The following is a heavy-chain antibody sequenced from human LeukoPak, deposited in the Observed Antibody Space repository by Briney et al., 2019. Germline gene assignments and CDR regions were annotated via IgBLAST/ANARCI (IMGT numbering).Heavy chain of an antibody. CDR2: IYTSGST. J-gene: IGHJ4*02. V-gene: IGHV4-4*07. CDR3: ARVGLASYYFDY. Sequence: SETLSLTCAVSGGSISSYYWSWTRQPAGKGLEWIGRIYTSGSTNYNPSLKSRVTMSVDTSKNQFSLKLSSVTAADTAVYYCARVGLASYYFDYWGQGTLVTVSS. CDR1: GGSISSYY. D-gene: IGHD2-2*01.